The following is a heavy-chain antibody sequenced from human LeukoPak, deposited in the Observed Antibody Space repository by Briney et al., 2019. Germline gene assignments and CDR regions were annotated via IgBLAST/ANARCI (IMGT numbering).Heavy chain of an antibody. CDR2: TRYRSTWNT. V-gene: IGHV6-1*01. CDR3: VRDFNWAFDY. CDR1: GDSVSSKRVS. J-gene: IGHJ4*02. Sequence: SQTLSLTCAISGDSVSSKRVSWSWIRQSPSRGLEFLGRTRYRSTWNTFYSLSVQGRITINADTSRNQVSLRLNSVTPEDTALYYCVRDFNWAFDYWGQGTLVTVSS. D-gene: IGHD7-27*01.